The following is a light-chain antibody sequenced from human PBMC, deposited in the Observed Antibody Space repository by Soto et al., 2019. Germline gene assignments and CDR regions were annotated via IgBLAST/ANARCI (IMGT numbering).Light chain of an antibody. J-gene: IGKJ4*01. Sequence: EIVLTQAPRTLSLSPGERATLSCRASQSVSSRNLAWYQQIPGQAPRLLIYGASSRATGVPDRFSGSGSATDFTLTISRLEPGEFAVYYCQQYSRSRLTFGGGTKVEI. CDR2: GAS. CDR3: QQYSRSRLT. V-gene: IGKV3-20*01. CDR1: QSVSSRN.